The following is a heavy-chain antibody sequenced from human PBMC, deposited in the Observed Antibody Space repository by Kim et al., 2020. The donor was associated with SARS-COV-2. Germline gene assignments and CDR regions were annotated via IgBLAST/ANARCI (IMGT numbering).Heavy chain of an antibody. CDR2: ISGTTGMT. CDR3: ARGDGYYGFQIQY. Sequence: GGSLRLSCAASGFTFSSYAMSWVRLPPGQGLEWVSAISGTTGMTYYTDSVKGRFTISRDNSKNSLYLHMNSLRADDTAVYYCARGDGYYGFQIQYWGQGTLVTVSS. CDR1: GFTFSSYA. D-gene: IGHD3-3*01. J-gene: IGHJ4*02. V-gene: IGHV3-23*01.